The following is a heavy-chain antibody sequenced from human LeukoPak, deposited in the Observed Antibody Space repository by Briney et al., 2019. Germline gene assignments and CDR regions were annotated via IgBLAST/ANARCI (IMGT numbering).Heavy chain of an antibody. J-gene: IGHJ4*02. D-gene: IGHD2-15*01. CDR1: GYTFTSYG. V-gene: IGHV1-18*01. Sequence: ASVKVSCKASGYTFTSYGISWVRQAPGQGLEWMGWISAYNGNTNYAQKFQGRVTITADKSTSTAYMELSSLRSEDTAVYYCARGPYCSGGSCYVHSPVDYWGQGTLVTVSS. CDR3: ARGPYCSGGSCYVHSPVDY. CDR2: ISAYNGNT.